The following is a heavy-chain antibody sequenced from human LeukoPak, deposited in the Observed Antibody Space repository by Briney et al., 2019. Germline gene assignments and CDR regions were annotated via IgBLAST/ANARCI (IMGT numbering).Heavy chain of an antibody. Sequence: PSETLSLTCAVYGGSFSGYYWSWIRQPPGKGLEWIGEINHSGSTNYNPSLKSRVTISVDTSKNQFSLKLSSVTAADTAVYYCAKAPLAKWPAVKDNWFDPWGQGTLVTVSS. CDR3: AKAPLAKWPAVKDNWFDP. J-gene: IGHJ5*02. D-gene: IGHD4-23*01. V-gene: IGHV4-34*01. CDR2: INHSGST. CDR1: GGSFSGYY.